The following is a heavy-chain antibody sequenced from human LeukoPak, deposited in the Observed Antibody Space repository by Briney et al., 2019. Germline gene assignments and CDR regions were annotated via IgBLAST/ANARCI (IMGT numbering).Heavy chain of an antibody. CDR1: GFTFSSYS. CDR3: ARGGLRRLNIDY. Sequence: GGSLRLSCAASGFTFSSYSMNWVRQAPGKGLEWVSSISSSSSYIYYADSVKGRFTISRDNAKNSLYLQMNSLRAEDTAVYYCARGGLRRLNIDYWGQGTLVTVSS. J-gene: IGHJ4*02. CDR2: ISSSSSYI. V-gene: IGHV3-21*01. D-gene: IGHD3-16*01.